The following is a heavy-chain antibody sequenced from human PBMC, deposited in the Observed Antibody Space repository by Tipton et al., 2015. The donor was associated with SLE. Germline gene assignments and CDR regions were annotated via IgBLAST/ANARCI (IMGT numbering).Heavy chain of an antibody. CDR1: GGSISSSSYY. CDR2: IYYSGST. CDR3: ARGVSGYFHYCYMDV. D-gene: IGHD3-16*01. V-gene: IGHV4-39*01. Sequence: TLSLTCTVSGGSISSSSYYWGWIRQPPGKGLEWIGSIYYSGSTYYNPSLKSRVTISVDTSNNQFSLRLSSVTAADTAVYYCARGVSGYFHYCYMDVWGKGTTVTISS. J-gene: IGHJ6*03.